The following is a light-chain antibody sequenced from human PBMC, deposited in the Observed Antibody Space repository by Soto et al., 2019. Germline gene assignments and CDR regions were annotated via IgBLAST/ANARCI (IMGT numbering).Light chain of an antibody. V-gene: IGKV3-20*01. CDR1: QSVSSSY. Sequence: DIVLTQSPGTLSLSPGERATLSCRASQSVSSSYLAWYQQNPGQAPRLLIYGASSRATGIPDRFSGSGSGTDFTLTISRLEPEDFVVYYCQQYGSSTWTFGQGTKVEIK. CDR2: GAS. CDR3: QQYGSSTWT. J-gene: IGKJ1*01.